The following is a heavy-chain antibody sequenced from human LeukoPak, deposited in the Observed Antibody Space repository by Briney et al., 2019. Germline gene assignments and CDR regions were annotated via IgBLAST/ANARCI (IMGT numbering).Heavy chain of an antibody. V-gene: IGHV3-30*18. D-gene: IGHD5-12*01. CDR2: ISYDGNNK. CDR3: AKDHGRLRLPIFDY. Sequence: GGSLRLSCAASGFTFSNYGMHWVRQAPGKGLEWVAVISYDGNNKDYADSVKGRFTISRDNSKNTLSLQMNSLRTEDTAVYYCAKDHGRLRLPIFDYWGQGTLVTVSS. J-gene: IGHJ4*02. CDR1: GFTFSNYG.